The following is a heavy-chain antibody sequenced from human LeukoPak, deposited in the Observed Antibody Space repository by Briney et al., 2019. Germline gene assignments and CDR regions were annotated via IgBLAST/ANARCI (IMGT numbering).Heavy chain of an antibody. D-gene: IGHD3-22*01. CDR1: GGSFSGYY. J-gene: IGHJ4*02. V-gene: IGHV4-34*01. CDR3: ARVDDSSGYYHPGFDY. CDR2: INHSGST. Sequence: PSETLSLTCAVYGGSFSGYYWSWIRQPPGKWLEWIGEINHSGSTNYNPSLKSRVTISVDTSKNQFSLKLSSVTAADTAVYYCARVDDSSGYYHPGFDYWGQGTLVTVSS.